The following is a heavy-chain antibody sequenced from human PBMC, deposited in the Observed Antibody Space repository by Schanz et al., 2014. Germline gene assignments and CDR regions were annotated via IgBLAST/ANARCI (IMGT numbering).Heavy chain of an antibody. Sequence: EVQLVESGGGLVQPGGSLRLSCAASGFTFSNYWMSWVRQAPGKGLEWVSGISSSGNRAYYADSVKGRFTISRDNSQNTLYLQMNSLRAEDTALYYCAKKSLGRGSDDNPLFDVWGQGTTVIVSS. CDR3: AKKSLGRGSDDNPLFDV. D-gene: IGHD3-10*01. J-gene: IGHJ6*02. V-gene: IGHV3-23*04. CDR1: GFTFSNYW. CDR2: ISSSGNRA.